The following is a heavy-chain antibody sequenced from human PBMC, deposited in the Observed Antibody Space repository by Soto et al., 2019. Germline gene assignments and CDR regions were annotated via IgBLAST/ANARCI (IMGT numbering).Heavy chain of an antibody. CDR3: ARESRYCSGGSCYFLPGIDY. CDR1: GGTFSSYA. CDR2: IIPIFGTA. D-gene: IGHD2-15*01. Sequence: QVQLVQSGAEVKKPGSSVKVSCKASGGTFSSYAISWVRQAPGQGLEWMGGIIPIFGTANYAQKFQGRVTNTAGEPTSTADMELSSLRSEDTAVYYCARESRYCSGGSCYFLPGIDYWGQGTLVTVSS. J-gene: IGHJ4*02. V-gene: IGHV1-69*12.